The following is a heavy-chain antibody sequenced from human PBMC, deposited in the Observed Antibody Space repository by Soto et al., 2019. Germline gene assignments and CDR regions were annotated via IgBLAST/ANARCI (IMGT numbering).Heavy chain of an antibody. D-gene: IGHD2-15*01. J-gene: IGHJ5*02. CDR1: GYTFTSYG. Sequence: QVQLEQSGAEVKKPGASVKVSCKASGYTFTSYGISWVRQAPGQGLEWMGRISASNGNTNYAQKLQGRVTKTTDTSTSTAYMEMRSLRSDDSAVYYCARVVGAIGHWFDHWGQGTLVTVSS. V-gene: IGHV1-18*01. CDR3: ARVVGAIGHWFDH. CDR2: ISASNGNT.